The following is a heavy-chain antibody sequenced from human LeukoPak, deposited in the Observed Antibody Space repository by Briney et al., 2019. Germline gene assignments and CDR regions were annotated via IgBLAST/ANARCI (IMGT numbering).Heavy chain of an antibody. J-gene: IGHJ4*02. CDR1: GFTFSTYW. CDR3: ARSQY. Sequence: GGSLRLSCAASGFTFSTYWMAWVRQAPGKGLEWVANIKGDESARHQADSVEGRFTISRDNAKNSLYLQMNSLRAEDTAVYYCARSQYWGQGTLVTVSS. CDR2: IKGDESAR. V-gene: IGHV3-7*01.